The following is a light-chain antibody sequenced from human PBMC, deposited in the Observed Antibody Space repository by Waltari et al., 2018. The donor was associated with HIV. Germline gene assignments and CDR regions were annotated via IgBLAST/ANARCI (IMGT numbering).Light chain of an antibody. CDR3: AAWDDRLSGRG. Sequence: QSVLTQPPSASGTPGQRVTISCSGSSSNIEFNYVYWYPQVPGTAPKLLIYKNDHWPSGVPDRFSSSKSGTSASLVISGFRSEDEADYYCAAWDDRLSGRGFGTGTRVTVL. CDR1: SSNIEFNY. V-gene: IGLV1-47*01. CDR2: KND. J-gene: IGLJ1*01.